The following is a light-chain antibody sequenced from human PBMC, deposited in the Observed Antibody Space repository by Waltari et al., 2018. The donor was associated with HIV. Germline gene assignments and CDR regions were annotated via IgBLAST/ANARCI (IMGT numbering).Light chain of an antibody. CDR3: VGWDSRLSGYV. J-gene: IGLJ1*01. CDR2: KDT. Sequence: QSVLTQPPSASGTPGQRVTISCSGSSSNIENDNVYWYQQLTGATPRLLIYKDTQRPSGVPDRFTVSKSGTPASLAISGLRSEDEADYYCVGWDSRLSGYVFGSGTKVTVL. V-gene: IGLV1-47*01. CDR1: SSNIENDN.